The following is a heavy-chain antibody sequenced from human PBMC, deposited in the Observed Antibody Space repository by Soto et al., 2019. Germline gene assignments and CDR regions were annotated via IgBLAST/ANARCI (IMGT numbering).Heavy chain of an antibody. Sequence: SETLSLTFAVYGGSVSGYYWSWIRQPPGKGLEWIGEINHSGSTNYNPSLKSRVTISVDTSKNQFSLKLSSVTAADTAVYYCATAPAAGMAYWGQGTLVTVSS. V-gene: IGHV4-34*01. CDR3: ATAPAAGMAY. CDR1: GGSVSGYY. CDR2: INHSGST. J-gene: IGHJ4*02. D-gene: IGHD6-13*01.